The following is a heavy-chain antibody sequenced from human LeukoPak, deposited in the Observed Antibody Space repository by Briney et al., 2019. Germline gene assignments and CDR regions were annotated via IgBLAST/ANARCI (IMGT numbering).Heavy chain of an antibody. V-gene: IGHV3-9*01. D-gene: IGHD6-6*01. CDR2: ISWNGGGM. Sequence: GGSLRLSCAASGFTFDAYAMHWVRQAPGKGLEWVSGISWNGGGMGYAVSVKGRFTISRDNAKNSLYLQMNSLSDEDTALYYCAKDITGGRSSPYFDSWGQGTLVTVSS. J-gene: IGHJ4*02. CDR3: AKDITGGRSSPYFDS. CDR1: GFTFDAYA.